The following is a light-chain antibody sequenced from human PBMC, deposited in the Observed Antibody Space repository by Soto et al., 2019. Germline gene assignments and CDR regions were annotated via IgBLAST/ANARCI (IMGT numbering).Light chain of an antibody. V-gene: IGLV2-14*01. CDR1: SSDVGAYNY. CDR3: TSWTTSTPMK. J-gene: IGLJ2*01. CDR2: DVN. Sequence: QSALTQPASVSGSPGQSITISCTGTSSDVGAYNYVSWYQQHPGKAPKLMIYDVNIRPSGVSNRFSGSKSGNTASLTISGLQAEDEADYYCTSWTTSTPMKFGGGTQLTVL.